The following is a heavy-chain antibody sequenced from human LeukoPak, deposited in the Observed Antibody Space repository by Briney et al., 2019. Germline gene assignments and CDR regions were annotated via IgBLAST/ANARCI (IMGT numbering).Heavy chain of an antibody. Sequence: SETLSLTCTVSGGSLSSYYWSWIRQPPGKGLEWFGYIYYNGSPNYNPSLQSRVSISVDTSKNQFSLKLSSVTAADPAVYYCARGRGGGGSSNNWFDPWGQGTLVTVSS. CDR3: ARGRGGGGSSNNWFDP. CDR2: IYYNGSP. V-gene: IGHV4-59*01. J-gene: IGHJ5*02. CDR1: GGSLSSYY. D-gene: IGHD2-15*01.